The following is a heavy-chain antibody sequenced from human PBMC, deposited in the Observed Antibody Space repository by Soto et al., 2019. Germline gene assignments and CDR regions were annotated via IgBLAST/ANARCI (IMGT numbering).Heavy chain of an antibody. D-gene: IGHD4-17*01. CDR1: GFTFSSYG. J-gene: IGHJ6*02. CDR3: ARDLDGDYENYYYYYGMDV. V-gene: IGHV3-33*01. CDR2: IWYDGSNK. Sequence: QVQLVESGGGVVQPGRSLRLSCAASGFTFSSYGMHWVRQAPGKGLEWVAVIWYDGSNKYYADSVKGRFTISRDNSKNTLYLQMNSLRAEDTAVYYCARDLDGDYENYYYYYGMDVWGQGTTVTVSS.